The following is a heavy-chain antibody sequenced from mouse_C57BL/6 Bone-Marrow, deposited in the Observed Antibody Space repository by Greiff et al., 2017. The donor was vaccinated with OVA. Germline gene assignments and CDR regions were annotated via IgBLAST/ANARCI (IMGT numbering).Heavy chain of an antibody. CDR2: INPYNGCT. V-gene: IGHV1-19*01. Sequence: EVQLQESGPVLVKPGASVKMSCKASGYTFTDYYMNWVKQSHGKSLEWIGVINPYNGCTSYNQKFKGKATLTVDKSSSTAYMELNSLTSEDSAVYYCARDDYDYFDYWGQGTTLTVSS. D-gene: IGHD2-4*01. CDR3: ARDDYDYFDY. CDR1: GYTFTDYY. J-gene: IGHJ2*01.